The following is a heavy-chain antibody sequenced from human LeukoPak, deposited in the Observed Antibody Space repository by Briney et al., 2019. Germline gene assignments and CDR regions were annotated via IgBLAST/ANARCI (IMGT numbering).Heavy chain of an antibody. D-gene: IGHD2-2*01. J-gene: IGHJ4*02. V-gene: IGHV3-30*18. CDR2: ISYDGSNE. Sequence: GRSLRLSCAASGFTFSSYGMHWVRQAPGKGLEWVAVISYDGSNEYYADSVKGRFTISRDDSQNTLYLQMNSLRTDDTAVYYCSKDLPLTRAWALKYWGQGALVTVSS. CDR3: SKDLPLTRAWALKY. CDR1: GFTFSSYG.